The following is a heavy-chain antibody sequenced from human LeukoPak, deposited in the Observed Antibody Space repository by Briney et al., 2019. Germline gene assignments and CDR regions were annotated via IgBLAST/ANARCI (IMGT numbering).Heavy chain of an antibody. CDR3: ARGGYYGSGNDFRFDP. V-gene: IGHV4-59*01. Sequence: SETLSLTCTVSGGSISSYYWSWIRQPPGKGLEWIGYIYYSGSTNYKPSLKSRVTVSVDTSRNQFSLKLRSVNAADTAVYYCARGGYYGSGNDFRFDPWGQGTLVTVSS. CDR2: IYYSGST. D-gene: IGHD3-10*01. J-gene: IGHJ5*02. CDR1: GGSISSYY.